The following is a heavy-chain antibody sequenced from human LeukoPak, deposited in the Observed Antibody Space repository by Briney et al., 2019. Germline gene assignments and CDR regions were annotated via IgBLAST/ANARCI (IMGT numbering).Heavy chain of an antibody. CDR3: ATSTLILRLIFDY. CDR2: ISSSSSYI. J-gene: IGHJ4*02. CDR1: GFTFSSYS. V-gene: IGHV3-21*04. D-gene: IGHD4-17*01. Sequence: GGSLRLSCAASGFTFSSYSMNWVRQAPGKGLEWVSSISSSSSYIYYADSVKGRFTISRDNAKNSLYLQMNSLRAEDTAVYYCATSTLILRLIFDYWGQGTLVTVSS.